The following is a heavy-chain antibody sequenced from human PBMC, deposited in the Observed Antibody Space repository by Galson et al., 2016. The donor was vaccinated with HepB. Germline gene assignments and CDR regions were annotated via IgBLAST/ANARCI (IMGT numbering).Heavy chain of an antibody. D-gene: IGHD2-21*01. CDR2: INSDDRDI. CDR3: ARGHVANGH. CDR1: GFTFTKFW. J-gene: IGHJ4*02. V-gene: IGHV3-74*03. Sequence: SLRLSCAASGFTFTKFWMHWFRQVPGKGPVWIARINSDDRDITYADSVKGRFTVSRDNAKNTVFLQMSSLRVEDTAVYYCARGHVANGHWGQGSMVIVSS.